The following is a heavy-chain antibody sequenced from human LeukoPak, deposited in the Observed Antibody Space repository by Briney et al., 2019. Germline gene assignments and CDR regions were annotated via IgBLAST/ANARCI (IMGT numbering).Heavy chain of an antibody. J-gene: IGHJ5*02. CDR2: IKSDGSST. V-gene: IGHV3-74*01. CDR1: GFTFSAYW. CDR3: GKGRLPSRALGP. Sequence: GGSLRLSCAASGFTFSAYWMHWVRQAPGKGLVWVSRIKSDGSSTTYADSVKGRFTISRDNAKNTLYLQMNGLRAEDTAVYYFGKGRLPSRALGPWGQGSLVSLSS.